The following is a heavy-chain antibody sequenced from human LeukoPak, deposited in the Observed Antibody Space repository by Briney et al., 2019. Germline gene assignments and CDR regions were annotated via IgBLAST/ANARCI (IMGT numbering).Heavy chain of an antibody. Sequence: SETLSLTCTVSGGSISSYYWSWIRQPPGKGLEWIGYIYYSGSTYYNPSLKSRVTISVDTSKNQFSLKLSSVTAADTAVYYCARGGYNWNYRATHWFDPWGQGTLVTVSS. CDR3: ARGGYNWNYRATHWFDP. CDR1: GGSISSYY. J-gene: IGHJ5*02. D-gene: IGHD1-7*01. CDR2: IYYSGST. V-gene: IGHV4-59*12.